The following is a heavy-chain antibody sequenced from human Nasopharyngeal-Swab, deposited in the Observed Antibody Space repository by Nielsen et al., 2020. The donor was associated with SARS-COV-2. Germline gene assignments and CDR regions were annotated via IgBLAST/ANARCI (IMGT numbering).Heavy chain of an antibody. J-gene: IGHJ4*02. CDR2: ISGSGRST. CDR3: ANRRGSSWHPYCFDF. CDR1: GFTFSSDD. Sequence: GESLKISCAASGFTFSSDDMSWVRQAPGKGLEWVLTISGSGRSTNYADSVKGRFTVSRDNSENTLYLQMNSLRAEDTAVYYCANRRGSSWHPYCFDFWGQGTLVTVSS. D-gene: IGHD6-13*01. V-gene: IGHV3-23*01.